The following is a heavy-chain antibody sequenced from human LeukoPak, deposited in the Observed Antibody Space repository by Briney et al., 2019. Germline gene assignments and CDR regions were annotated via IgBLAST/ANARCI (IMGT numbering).Heavy chain of an antibody. CDR2: IIPILGIA. V-gene: IGHV1-69*02. Sequence: GASVKVSRKASGGTFSSYTISWVRQAPGQGLEWMGRIIPILGIANYAQKFQGRVTITADKSTSTAYMELSSLRSEDTAVYYCARVNGLYYYGMDVWGQGTTVTVSS. J-gene: IGHJ6*02. CDR1: GGTFSSYT. CDR3: ARVNGLYYYGMDV.